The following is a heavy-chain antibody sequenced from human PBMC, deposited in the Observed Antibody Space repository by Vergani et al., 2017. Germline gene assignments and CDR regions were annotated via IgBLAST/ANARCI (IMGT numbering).Heavy chain of an antibody. CDR2: IYYSGST. V-gene: IGHV4-38-2*01. Sequence: QVQLQESGPGLVKPSETLSLTCAVSGYSISSGYYWGWIRQPPGKGLEWIGYIYYSGSTNYNPSLKSRVTISVDTPKNQFSLKLSSVTAADTAVYYCAGVEYCGGDCYSSPFDYWGQGTLVTVSS. D-gene: IGHD2-21*02. CDR3: AGVEYCGGDCYSSPFDY. J-gene: IGHJ4*02. CDR1: GYSISSGYY.